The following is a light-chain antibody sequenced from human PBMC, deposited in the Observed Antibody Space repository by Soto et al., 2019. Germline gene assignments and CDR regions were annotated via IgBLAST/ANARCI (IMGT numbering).Light chain of an antibody. J-gene: IGLJ2*01. CDR3: SAWNVRLVV. V-gene: IGLV1-44*01. CDR2: SDN. CDR1: SSNIGTNT. Sequence: QSVLTQPPSASGTPGQRVTISCSGSSSNIGTNTVIWYQQLPGAAPKLLIYSDNQRPSGVPDRFAGSKSATPASLAISGLEYEDEAYYYCSAWNVRLVVFGGGTKVTVL.